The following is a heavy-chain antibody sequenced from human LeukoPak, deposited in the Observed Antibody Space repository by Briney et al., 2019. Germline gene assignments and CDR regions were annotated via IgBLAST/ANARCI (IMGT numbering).Heavy chain of an antibody. J-gene: IGHJ1*01. Sequence: PSETLSLTCTVSGGSISSSSYYWGWIRQPPGKGLEWIGSIYYSGSTYYNPSLKSRVTISVDTSKNQLSLKLSSVTAADTAVYYCARVRLNYYDSSGESFQHWGQGTLVTVSS. CDR3: ARVRLNYYDSSGESFQH. D-gene: IGHD3-22*01. CDR2: IYYSGST. V-gene: IGHV4-39*07. CDR1: GGSISSSSYY.